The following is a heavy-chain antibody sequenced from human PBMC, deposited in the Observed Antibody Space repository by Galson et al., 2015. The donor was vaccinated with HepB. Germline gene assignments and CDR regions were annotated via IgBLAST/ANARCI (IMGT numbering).Heavy chain of an antibody. Sequence: SVKVSCKASGYTFTNYAIHWVRQAPAQSLEWLGWINAGNGHIRYSQKFQGRLTFTTDTSATTAYMELSSLKSDDTAVYFCVRNRADITTPMFFDPWGQGTPVTVSS. CDR3: VRNRADITTPMFFDP. V-gene: IGHV1-3*01. D-gene: IGHD3-10*02. CDR1: GYTFTNYA. CDR2: INAGNGHI. J-gene: IGHJ5*02.